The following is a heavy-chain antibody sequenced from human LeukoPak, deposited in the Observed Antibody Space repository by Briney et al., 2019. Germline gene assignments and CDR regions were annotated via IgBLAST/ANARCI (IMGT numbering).Heavy chain of an antibody. Sequence: ASVKVSCKASGYTFTSYDINWVRQATGQGLEWMGWMNPNSGNTGYAQKFQGSVTMTRNTSISTAYMELSSLRSEDTAVYYCARGNRAYRETFDPWGQGTLVTVSS. CDR2: MNPNSGNT. CDR1: GYTFTSYD. V-gene: IGHV1-8*01. J-gene: IGHJ5*02. CDR3: ARGNRAYRETFDP. D-gene: IGHD1-26*01.